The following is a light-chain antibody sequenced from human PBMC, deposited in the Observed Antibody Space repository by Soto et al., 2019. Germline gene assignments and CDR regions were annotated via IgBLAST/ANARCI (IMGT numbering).Light chain of an antibody. CDR2: GAS. Sequence: EIVLTQSPGTLSLSPGERATLSCRASQSMSSNYLAWYQHKPGQGPRLLIYGASSRATGIPDRFSGSGSGTDFTLTISRLEPEDFALYYCQKYGSSFTFGPGTKVDIK. CDR3: QKYGSSFT. CDR1: QSMSSNY. J-gene: IGKJ3*01. V-gene: IGKV3-20*01.